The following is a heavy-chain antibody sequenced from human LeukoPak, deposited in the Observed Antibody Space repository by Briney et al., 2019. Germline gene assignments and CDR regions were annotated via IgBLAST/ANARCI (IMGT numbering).Heavy chain of an antibody. CDR2: ISSGSRTI. J-gene: IGHJ5*02. D-gene: IGHD7-27*01. V-gene: IGHV3-48*01. CDR1: GFTFSSYS. CDR3: ARELLGIWFDP. Sequence: GGSLRLSCAASGFTFSSYSMNWVRQAPGKGLEWVSYISSGSRTIDYADSVKGRFTISRDDAKNSLYLQMNSLRAEDTAVYYCARELLGIWFDPWGQGTLVTVSS.